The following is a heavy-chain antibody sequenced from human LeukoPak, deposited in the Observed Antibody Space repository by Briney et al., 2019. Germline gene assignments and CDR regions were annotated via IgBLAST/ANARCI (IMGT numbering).Heavy chain of an antibody. V-gene: IGHV4-34*01. CDR2: INHSGST. CDR3: ARSPPRRVVVAATYDY. CDR1: GGSFSGYY. J-gene: IGHJ4*02. D-gene: IGHD2-15*01. Sequence: SETLSLTCAVYGGSFSGYYWSWIRQPPGKGLEWIGEINHSGSTNYNPSLKSRVTISVDTSKNQFSLKLSSVTAADTAVYYCARSPPRRVVVAATYDYWGQGTLVTVSS.